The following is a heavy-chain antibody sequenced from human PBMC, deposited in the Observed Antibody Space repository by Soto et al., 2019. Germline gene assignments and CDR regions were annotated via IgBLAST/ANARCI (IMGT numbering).Heavy chain of an antibody. J-gene: IGHJ5*02. V-gene: IGHV4-59*01. D-gene: IGHD3-3*01. CDR1: GGSISSYY. Sequence: PSETLSLTCTVSGGSISSYYWSWIRQPPGKGLEWIGYIYYSGSTNYNPSLKSRVTISVDTSKNQFSLKLSSVTAADTAVYYCARRTIFGVGTQFDPWGQGTLVTVSS. CDR2: IYYSGST. CDR3: ARRTIFGVGTQFDP.